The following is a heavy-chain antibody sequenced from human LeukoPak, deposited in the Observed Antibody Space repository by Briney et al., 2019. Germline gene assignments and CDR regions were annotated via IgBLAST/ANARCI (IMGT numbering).Heavy chain of an antibody. V-gene: IGHV4-38-2*02. CDR3: ARESYDILTGYSHYMDV. CDR1: GYSISSGYY. Sequence: PSETLSLTCTVSGYSISSGYYWGWIRQPPGKGLEWIGSIYHSGSTYYNPSLKSRVTISVDTSKNQFSLKLSSVTAADTAVYYCARESYDILTGYSHYMDVWGKGPRSPSP. J-gene: IGHJ6*03. CDR2: IYHSGST. D-gene: IGHD3-9*01.